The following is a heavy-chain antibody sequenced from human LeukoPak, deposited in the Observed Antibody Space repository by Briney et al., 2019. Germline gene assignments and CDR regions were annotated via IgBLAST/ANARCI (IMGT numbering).Heavy chain of an antibody. CDR2: ISAYNGNT. CDR1: GHTFSSYT. Sequence: GASVKVSCKASGHTFSSYTITWVRQAPGQGLEWMGWISAYNGNTNYAQKLQGRVTMTTDTSTSTAYMELRSLRSDDTAVYYCARREQWLVGDDYWGQGTLVTVSS. CDR3: ARREQWLVGDDY. D-gene: IGHD6-19*01. J-gene: IGHJ4*02. V-gene: IGHV1-18*01.